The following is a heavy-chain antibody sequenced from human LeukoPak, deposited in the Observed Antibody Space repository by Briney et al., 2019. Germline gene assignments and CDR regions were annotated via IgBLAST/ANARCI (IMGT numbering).Heavy chain of an antibody. V-gene: IGHV4-34*01. Sequence: SETLSLTCAVYGGSISGYYWSWIRQPPGKGLEWIGEINHSGSTNYNPSLKSRVTISVDTSKNQFSLKLSSVTAADTAVYYCASLLYCSSTSCYHPSGQHWGQGTLVTVSS. CDR3: ASLLYCSSTSCYHPSGQH. D-gene: IGHD2-2*01. CDR1: GGSISGYY. J-gene: IGHJ1*01. CDR2: INHSGST.